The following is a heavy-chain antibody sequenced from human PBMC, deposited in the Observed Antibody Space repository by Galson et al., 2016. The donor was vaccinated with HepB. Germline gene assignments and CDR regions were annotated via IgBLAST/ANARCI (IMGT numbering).Heavy chain of an antibody. CDR3: TKGTTWSWTGGFDV. CDR2: ISYDGSTA. CDR1: GFTFTTYA. D-gene: IGHD3/OR15-3a*01. J-gene: IGHJ3*01. V-gene: IGHV3-30-3*01. Sequence: SLRLSCAASGFTFTTYAMHWVRQAPGKGLEWVAFISYDGSTAYYADSVKGRFNISRDNPKNTVSLQMSSLRVADTAVYYCTKGTTWSWTGGFDVWGHGTMVTVSS.